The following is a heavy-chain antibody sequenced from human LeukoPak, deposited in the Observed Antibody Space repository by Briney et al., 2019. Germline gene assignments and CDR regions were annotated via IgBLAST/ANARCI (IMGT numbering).Heavy chain of an antibody. CDR3: ARDGWPVAGTAPTLDY. Sequence: GASVKVSCKASGYTFTSYGISWVRQAPGQGLEWMGWISAYNGNTNYAQKLQGRVTMTTDTSTSTAYMELRSLRSGDTAVYYCARDGWPVAGTAPTLDYWGQGTLVTVSS. J-gene: IGHJ4*02. CDR2: ISAYNGNT. CDR1: GYTFTSYG. D-gene: IGHD6-19*01. V-gene: IGHV1-18*01.